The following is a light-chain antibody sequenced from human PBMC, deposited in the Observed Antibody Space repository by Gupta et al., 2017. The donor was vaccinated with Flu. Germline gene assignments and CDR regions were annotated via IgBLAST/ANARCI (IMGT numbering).Light chain of an antibody. CDR3: EQYKSYFS. J-gene: IGKJ5*01. CDR1: QNINTW. V-gene: IGKV1-5*03. Sequence: IQMTQSPSTLSASVGDRVTITCRSSQNINTWLAWYQQRPGQGPKLLIYKAFILESGVPSRFSGSGSGTEFTLTISSLQPDDFETYYCEQYKSYFSFGQGTRLEIK. CDR2: KAF.